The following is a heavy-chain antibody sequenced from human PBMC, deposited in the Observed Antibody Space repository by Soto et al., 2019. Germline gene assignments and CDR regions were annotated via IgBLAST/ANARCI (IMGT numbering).Heavy chain of an antibody. V-gene: IGHV1-3*01. CDR2: INAGNGNT. CDR1: GYSFIDYA. D-gene: IGHD3-10*01. Sequence: ASVKVSCKASGYSFIDYAMHWVRQAPGQRFEWMGWINAGNGNTRYSQKFQGRVTITRDTSASTAYMELSNLRSEDTVFYFCAADGFYYDSGTFVFVYWGQGTLVTVSS. CDR3: AADGFYYDSGTFVFVY. J-gene: IGHJ4*02.